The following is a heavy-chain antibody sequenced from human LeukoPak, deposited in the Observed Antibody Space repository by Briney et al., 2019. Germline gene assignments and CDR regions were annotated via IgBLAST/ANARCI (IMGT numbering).Heavy chain of an antibody. Sequence: SETLSLTCTVSGGSISSYYWSWIRQPPGKGLEWIGYNYYSGSTNYNPSLKSQVTISVDTAKNQFSLKLSSGTAADTAVYYCARETGPFTYFDLWGRGTLVTVSS. J-gene: IGHJ2*01. CDR2: NYYSGST. CDR3: ARETGPFTYFDL. D-gene: IGHD3-16*01. V-gene: IGHV4-59*01. CDR1: GGSISSYY.